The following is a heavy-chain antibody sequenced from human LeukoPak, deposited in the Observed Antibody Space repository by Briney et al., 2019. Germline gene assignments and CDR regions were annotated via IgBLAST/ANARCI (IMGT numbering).Heavy chain of an antibody. CDR1: GGSISSYY. CDR2: IYTSGST. V-gene: IGHV4-4*07. D-gene: IGHD3-10*01. CDR3: ARERGHKYNYGSGSYYTPRKYYYYYMDV. Sequence: SETLSLTCTVSGGSISSYYWSWIRQPAGKGLEWIGRIYTSGSTNYNPSLKSRVTMSVDTSKNQFSLKLSSVTAADTAVYYCARERGHKYNYGSGSYYTPRKYYYYYMDVWGKGTTVTISS. J-gene: IGHJ6*03.